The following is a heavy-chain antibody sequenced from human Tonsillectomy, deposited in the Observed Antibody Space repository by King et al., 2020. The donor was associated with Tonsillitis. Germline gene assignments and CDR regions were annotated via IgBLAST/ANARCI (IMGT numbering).Heavy chain of an antibody. CDR1: GFTFSSYA. CDR3: EKGVLLWFGDLLDFFDY. V-gene: IGHV3-23*04. D-gene: IGHD3-10*01. Sequence: VQLVESGRNLVQPGGSLRLSCAASGFTFSSYAMSWVRQAPGKGLEWVSAISGSGGSTYYADSVKGRFTISRDNSKNTLYLQMNSLRAEDTAVYYCEKGVLLWFGDLLDFFDYWGQGTLVTVSS. CDR2: ISGSGGST. J-gene: IGHJ4*02.